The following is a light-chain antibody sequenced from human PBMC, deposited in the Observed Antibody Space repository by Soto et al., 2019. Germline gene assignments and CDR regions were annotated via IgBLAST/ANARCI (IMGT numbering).Light chain of an antibody. Sequence: DLQMTQSPSTLSASVGDRVTITCRASRSSSRWLACYQQKPGKAPKLMIYDATSLERGVPSRFSGSGSGTEFTLTISSLQPDDFATYYRQQYNSYWTFGQGTKVDIK. V-gene: IGKV1-5*01. J-gene: IGKJ1*01. CDR3: QQYNSYWT. CDR1: RSSSRW. CDR2: DAT.